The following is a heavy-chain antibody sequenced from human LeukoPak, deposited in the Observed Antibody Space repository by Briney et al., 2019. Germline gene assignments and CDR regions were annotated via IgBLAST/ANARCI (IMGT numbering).Heavy chain of an antibody. D-gene: IGHD5-12*01. CDR2: ISSSGSTI. V-gene: IGHV3-48*03. CDR1: GFTFSSYE. CDR3: ARGGYSGYDKNFDY. Sequence: GGSLRLSCAASGFTFSSYEMKWVRQAPGKGLEWVSYISSSGSTIYYADSVKGRFTISRDNAKNSLYLQMNSLRAEDTAVYYCARGGYSGYDKNFDYWGQGTLVTVSS. J-gene: IGHJ4*02.